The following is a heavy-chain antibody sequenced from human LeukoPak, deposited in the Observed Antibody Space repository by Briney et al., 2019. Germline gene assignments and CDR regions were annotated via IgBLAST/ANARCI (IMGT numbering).Heavy chain of an antibody. Sequence: SETLSLTCTVSGGSISSSSYYWGWIRQPPGKGLEWIGTIYYSGSTYYNPSLKSRVTISVDTSKNQFSLKLTSVTAADTAVYYCARMRPDPYYDILTGYYKTIDYWGQGTLVTVSS. V-gene: IGHV4-39*01. J-gene: IGHJ4*02. D-gene: IGHD3-9*01. CDR3: ARMRPDPYYDILTGYYKTIDY. CDR2: IYYSGST. CDR1: GGSISSSSYY.